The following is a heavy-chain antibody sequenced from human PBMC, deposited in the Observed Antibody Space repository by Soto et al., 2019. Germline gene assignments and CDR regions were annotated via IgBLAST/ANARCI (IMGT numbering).Heavy chain of an antibody. CDR1: GYTFTAYY. D-gene: IGHD2-21*01. CDR2: INPKIGDT. J-gene: IGHJ6*02. CDR3: SRNMDYYCGRGSGNGHGV. Sequence: QVQLVQSGAEVKEPGDSVRVSCEASGYTFTAYYIHWVRQAPGHGLEGKGWINPKIGDTTYAQDFQGRVPMTRDMSISTVYMELSRLTSDGTAIYSCSRNMDYYCGRGSGNGHGVWGQGTTVTVFS. V-gene: IGHV1-2*02.